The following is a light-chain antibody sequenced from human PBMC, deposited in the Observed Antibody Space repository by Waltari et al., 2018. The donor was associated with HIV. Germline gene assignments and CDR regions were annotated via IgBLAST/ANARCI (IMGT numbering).Light chain of an antibody. CDR1: QSVGSY. CDR3: QQRSEWPLT. V-gene: IGKV3-11*01. J-gene: IGKJ4*01. CDR2: DAS. Sequence: EIVLTQSPATLSLSPGDRATLSCRASQSVGSYLAWFRQNPGQAPRLLMYDASSRATDIPARVSGSGSGTDFTLTISSLEPEDSAVYYCQQRSEWPLTFGGGTKVQIK.